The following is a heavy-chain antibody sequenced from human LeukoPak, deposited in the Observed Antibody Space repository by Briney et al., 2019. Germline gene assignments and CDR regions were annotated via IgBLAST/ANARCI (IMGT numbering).Heavy chain of an antibody. D-gene: IGHD5-18*01. CDR3: ARARYVNSFYAFDI. J-gene: IGHJ3*02. Sequence: SETLSLTCISGGSISSSSYYWSWIRLPPGKGLEWIGYLSKSGNTNYSPSLKSRVTIFGDTSKNQFFLKLSSVTAADTAVYYCARARYVNSFYAFDIWGQGTLVTVSS. V-gene: IGHV4-61*01. CDR1: GGSISSSSYY. CDR2: LSKSGNT.